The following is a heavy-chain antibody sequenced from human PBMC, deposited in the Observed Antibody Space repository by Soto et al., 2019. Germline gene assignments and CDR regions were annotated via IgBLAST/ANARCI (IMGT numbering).Heavy chain of an antibody. V-gene: IGHV3-48*04. D-gene: IGHD2-15*01. CDR2: ISSSNRTI. CDR1: GFTFRSYS. CDR3: ARDCSGGSCYPGMDV. J-gene: IGHJ6*02. Sequence: PGGSLRLSCAASGFTFRSYSMNWVRQAPGKGLEWVSYISSSNRTINYADSVKGRLTISRDNAKNSVYLQINSLRAEDTAVYFCARDCSGGSCYPGMDVWGQGATVTVSS.